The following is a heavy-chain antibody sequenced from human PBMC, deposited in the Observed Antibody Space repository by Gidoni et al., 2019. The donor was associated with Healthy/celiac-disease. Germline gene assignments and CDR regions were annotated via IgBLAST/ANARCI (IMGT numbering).Heavy chain of an antibody. J-gene: IGHJ4*02. CDR3: ARDRSMGIDY. D-gene: IGHD2-8*01. V-gene: IGHV3-21*01. CDR2: ISSSSSYI. CDR1: GFTFSSYT. Sequence: EVQLVESGGGLVKPGGSLRLSCAASGFTFSSYTMIWVRQAPGKGLEWGSSISSSSSYISYADSVKGRFTISRDNAKKSLYLQMNSLRAEDTAVYYCARDRSMGIDYWGQGTLVTVLL.